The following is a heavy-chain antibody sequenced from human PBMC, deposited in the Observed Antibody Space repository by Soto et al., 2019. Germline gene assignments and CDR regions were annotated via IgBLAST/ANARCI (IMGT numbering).Heavy chain of an antibody. D-gene: IGHD2-15*01. CDR2: TSGSSGTI. Sequence: PGGSLRLSCAASGFTFSSYSMNWVRQAPGKGLEWVSYTSGSSGTIYYADSVKGRFTISRDNAKNILYLQMNSLRAEDTAVYYCARVRVVAAFPRLHRPYYFDYWGQGTLVTVSS. V-gene: IGHV3-48*01. J-gene: IGHJ4*02. CDR3: ARVRVVAAFPRLHRPYYFDY. CDR1: GFTFSSYS.